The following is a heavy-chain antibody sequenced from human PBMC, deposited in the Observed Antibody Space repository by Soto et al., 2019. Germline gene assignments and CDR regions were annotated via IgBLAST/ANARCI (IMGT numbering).Heavy chain of an antibody. CDR2: ISSSSSYI. J-gene: IGHJ4*02. V-gene: IGHV3-21*01. Sequence: EVQLVESGGGLVKPGGSLRLSCAASGFTFSSYSMNWVRQAPGKGLEWVSSISSSSSYIYYADSVKGRFTISRDNAKNSLYLQMNSLRAEDTAVYYCARLAAAGPRGEVDYWGQGTLVTVSS. CDR1: GFTFSSYS. D-gene: IGHD6-13*01. CDR3: ARLAAAGPRGEVDY.